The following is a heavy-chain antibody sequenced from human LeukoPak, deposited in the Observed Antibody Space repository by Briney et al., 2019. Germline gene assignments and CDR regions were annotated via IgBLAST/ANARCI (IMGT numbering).Heavy chain of an antibody. Sequence: SEPLPLTCAVSGYSISSGYYWDWIRPPPGKGLEWIGRIYHSGSTYYNPSLKSRVTISVDTSKNQFSLKLSSVTAADTAVYYCARDSAIGPRDWFDPWGQGTLVTVSS. V-gene: IGHV4-38-2*02. CDR2: IYHSGST. CDR3: ARDSAIGPRDWFDP. D-gene: IGHD2-21*01. CDR1: GYSISSGYY. J-gene: IGHJ5*02.